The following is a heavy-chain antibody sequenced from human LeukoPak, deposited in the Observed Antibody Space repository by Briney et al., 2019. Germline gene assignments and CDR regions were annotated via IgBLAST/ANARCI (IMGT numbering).Heavy chain of an antibody. V-gene: IGHV1-8*01. Sequence: ASVKVSCEASGYSFTSYTINWVRQATGQGLEWMGWMNPNSANTGYAQKFQGRVTITRNTSISTAYMELSSLTSEDTAVYYCARGRLPVAGMGWFDPWGQGTLVTVSS. CDR3: ARGRLPVAGMGWFDP. D-gene: IGHD6-19*01. CDR2: MNPNSANT. J-gene: IGHJ5*02. CDR1: GYSFTSYT.